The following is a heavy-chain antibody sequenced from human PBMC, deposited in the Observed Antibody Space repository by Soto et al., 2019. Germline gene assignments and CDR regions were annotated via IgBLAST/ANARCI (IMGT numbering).Heavy chain of an antibody. V-gene: IGHV3-23*01. CDR2: ISGSGGST. J-gene: IGHJ3*02. D-gene: IGHD6-19*01. Sequence: GGSLRLSCAASGFTFSSYAMSWVRQAPGKGLEWVSAISGSGGSTYYADSVKGRFTISRDNSKNTLYLQMNSLRAEDTAVYYCAKAQPYSSGWYHDAFDIWGQGTMVTVSS. CDR3: AKAQPYSSGWYHDAFDI. CDR1: GFTFSSYA.